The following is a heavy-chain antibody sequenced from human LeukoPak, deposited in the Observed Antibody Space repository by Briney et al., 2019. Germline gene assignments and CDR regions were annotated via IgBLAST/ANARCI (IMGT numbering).Heavy chain of an antibody. D-gene: IGHD2-15*01. J-gene: IGHJ5*02. CDR3: ASSYCSGGSCYSSWFDP. V-gene: IGHV1-69*06. Sequence: ASVKASCKASRGTFSSYAISWVRQAPGQGLEWMGGIIPIFGTANYAQKFQGRVTITADKSTSTAYMELSSLRSEDTAVYYCASSYCSGGSCYSSWFDPWGQGTLVTVSS. CDR1: RGTFSSYA. CDR2: IIPIFGTA.